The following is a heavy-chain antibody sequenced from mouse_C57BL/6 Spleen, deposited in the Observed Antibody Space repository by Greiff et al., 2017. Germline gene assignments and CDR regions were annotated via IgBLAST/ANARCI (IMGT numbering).Heavy chain of an antibody. CDR1: GFTFSSYG. Sequence: VQLKESGGDLVKPGGSLKLSCAASGFTFSSYGMSWVRQTPDKRLEWVATISSGGSYTYYPDSVKGRFTISRDNAKNTLYLQMSSLKSEDTAMYYCARQPTVPYFDYWGQGTTLTVSS. CDR3: ARQPTVPYFDY. J-gene: IGHJ2*01. V-gene: IGHV5-6*01. D-gene: IGHD1-1*01. CDR2: ISSGGSYT.